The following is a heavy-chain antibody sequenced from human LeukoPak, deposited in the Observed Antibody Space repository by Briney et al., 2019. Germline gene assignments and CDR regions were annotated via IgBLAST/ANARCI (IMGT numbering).Heavy chain of an antibody. V-gene: IGHV3-11*04. CDR2: ISSSGSTI. Sequence: GGSLRLSCAASGFTFSDYYMSWIRQAPGKGLEWVSYISSSGSTIYYADSVKGRFTISRDNAKNSLYLQMNSLRAEDTAVYYCARPSAMPWDYYYYMDVWGKGTTVTVSS. CDR1: GFTFSDYY. J-gene: IGHJ6*03. D-gene: IGHD2-2*01. CDR3: ARPSAMPWDYYYYMDV.